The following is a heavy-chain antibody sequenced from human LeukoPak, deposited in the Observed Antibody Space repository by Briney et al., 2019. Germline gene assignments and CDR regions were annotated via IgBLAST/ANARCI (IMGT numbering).Heavy chain of an antibody. V-gene: IGHV3-15*01. J-gene: IGHJ4*02. CDR1: GFTFSNAW. Sequence: GGSLRLSCAASGFTFSNAWLIWVRQAPGKGLEWVGRIKSKTDGGTTDYAAPVKGRFTISRADSKNTLYLQMNSLKTEDTAEYYGTTEYYYDSSGYYYKGYWGQGTLVTVSS. CDR2: IKSKTDGGTT. D-gene: IGHD3-22*01. CDR3: TTEYYYDSSGYYYKGY.